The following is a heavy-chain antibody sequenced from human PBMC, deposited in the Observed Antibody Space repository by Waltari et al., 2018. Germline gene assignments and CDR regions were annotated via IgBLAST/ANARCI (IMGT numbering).Heavy chain of an antibody. Sequence: QVQLQQWGAGLLKPSETLSLTCAVYGGSLSGYYWSWIRQPPGKGLEWIGEINHSGSTNYNPSLKSRVTISVDTSKNQFSLKLSSVTAADTAVYYCARDQSETSFDYWGQGTLVTVSS. CDR2: INHSGST. V-gene: IGHV4-34*01. CDR3: ARDQSETSFDY. J-gene: IGHJ4*02. CDR1: GGSLSGYY.